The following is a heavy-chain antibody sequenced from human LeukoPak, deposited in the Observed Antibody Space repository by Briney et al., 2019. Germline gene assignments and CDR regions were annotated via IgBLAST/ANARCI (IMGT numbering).Heavy chain of an antibody. D-gene: IGHD3-22*01. CDR1: GGTFSSYA. CDR2: IIPIFGTA. V-gene: IGHV1-69*01. CDR3: ARDYDSSGSAGV. J-gene: IGHJ4*02. Sequence: ASVKVSCTASGGTFSSYAISWVRQAPGQGLEWMGGIIPIFGTANYAQKFQGRVTITADESTSTAYMELSSLRSEDTAVYYCARDYDSSGSAGVWGQGTLVTVSS.